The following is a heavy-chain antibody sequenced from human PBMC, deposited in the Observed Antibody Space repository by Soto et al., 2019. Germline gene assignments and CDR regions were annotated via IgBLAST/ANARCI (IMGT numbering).Heavy chain of an antibody. D-gene: IGHD5-12*01. J-gene: IGHJ3*02. CDR3: ARGRDGYNFEAFDI. CDR1: RGTFSSYV. CDR2: VIPMFGTA. Sequence: QVQLAQSGAEVKKPGSSVKVSCKASRGTFSSYVINWVRQAPGQGLEWMGGVIPMFGTANYAQKFQGRVTITADESTSTVYMELSSLRSDDTAVYYCARGRDGYNFEAFDIWGQGTMVTVSS. V-gene: IGHV1-69*01.